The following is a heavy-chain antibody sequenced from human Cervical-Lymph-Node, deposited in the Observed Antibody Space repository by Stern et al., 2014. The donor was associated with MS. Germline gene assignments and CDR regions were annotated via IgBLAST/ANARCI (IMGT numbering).Heavy chain of an antibody. CDR3: ALGGFGHYFEY. V-gene: IGHV1-69*01. D-gene: IGHD3-10*01. CDR2: IIPIIGPP. J-gene: IGHJ4*02. CDR1: GGTFSNYD. Sequence: QVQLVQSGAEVKKPGSSVKVSCRASGGTFSNYDISWVRQAPGQGLEWMGGIIPIIGPPNYAQKFQGRVTITADESTSTAYMELSSLRSDDTAVYYCALGGFGHYFEYWCQGTLVTVSS.